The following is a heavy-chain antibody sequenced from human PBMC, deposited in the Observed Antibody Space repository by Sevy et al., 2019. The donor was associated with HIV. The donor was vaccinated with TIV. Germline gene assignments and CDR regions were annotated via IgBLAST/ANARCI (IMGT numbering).Heavy chain of an antibody. Sequence: GGSLRLSCAASGFIFSSYEMSWVRQAPGKGLEWVANIKQDGSEKYYVDSVKGRFTISRDNAKNSLYLQMNSLRAEDTAVYYCARTGGSGSYYPHYFDYWGQGTLVTVSS. CDR3: ARTGGSGSYYPHYFDY. D-gene: IGHD3-10*01. V-gene: IGHV3-7*01. CDR1: GFIFSSYE. J-gene: IGHJ4*02. CDR2: IKQDGSEK.